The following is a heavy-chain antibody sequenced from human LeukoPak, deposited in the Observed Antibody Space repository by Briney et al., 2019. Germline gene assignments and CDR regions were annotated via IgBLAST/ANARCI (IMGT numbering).Heavy chain of an antibody. V-gene: IGHV3-21*01. CDR2: ISSSSSFI. J-gene: IGHJ3*02. Sequence: GGSLRLSCAASGFTFSSYTMNWVRQAPGKGLEWVSSISSSSSFIYYADSVKGRFTISRDNAKNSLYLQMNSLRAEDTAVYFCARVVVASTLHDAFDIWGQGTMVTVSS. CDR1: GFTFSSYT. CDR3: ARVVVASTLHDAFDI. D-gene: IGHD2-15*01.